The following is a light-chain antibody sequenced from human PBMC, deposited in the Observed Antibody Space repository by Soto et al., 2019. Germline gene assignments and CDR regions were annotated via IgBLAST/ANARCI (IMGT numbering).Light chain of an antibody. V-gene: IGKV4-1*01. J-gene: IGKJ1*01. CDR1: QSVLNSPNNKNY. CDR2: WAS. CDR3: QQYYSNPRT. Sequence: DIVMTQSPDSLAVSLDERATINCKSSQSVLNSPNNKNYLTWYQQKPGQPPKLLIYWASTRESGVPDRFSGSGSGTDFTLTISSLQAEDVAVYYCQQYYSNPRTFGQGPRWIS.